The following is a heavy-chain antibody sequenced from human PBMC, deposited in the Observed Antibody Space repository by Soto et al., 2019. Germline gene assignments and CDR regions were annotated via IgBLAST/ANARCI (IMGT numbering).Heavy chain of an antibody. CDR2: IWYDGSNK. J-gene: IGHJ1*01. D-gene: IGHD3-10*01. CDR3: PSGAMVREVTRPAENFHH. CDR1: GFTFSSYG. V-gene: IGHV3-33*01. Sequence: QVQLVESGGGVVQPGRSLRLSCAASGFTFSSYGMHWVRQAPGKGLEWVAVIWYDGSNKYYADSVKGRFTISRDNSKKPLYLKMTTWGAEETVVNYWPSGAMVREVTRPAENFHHWARAPWSPSPQ.